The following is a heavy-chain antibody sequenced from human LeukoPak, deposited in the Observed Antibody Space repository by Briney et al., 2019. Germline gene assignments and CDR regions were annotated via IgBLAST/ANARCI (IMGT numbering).Heavy chain of an antibody. J-gene: IGHJ6*03. CDR3: ARDGYNSDYYYYYMDV. Sequence: ASVKVSCKASGYTFTSYDINWVRQATGQGLEWMGWMNPNSGNTGYAQKFQGRVTITRNTSISTAYMELSSLRSEDTAVYYCARDGYNSDYYYYYMDVWGKGTTVTVSS. CDR2: MNPNSGNT. CDR1: GYTFTSYD. D-gene: IGHD5-24*01. V-gene: IGHV1-8*03.